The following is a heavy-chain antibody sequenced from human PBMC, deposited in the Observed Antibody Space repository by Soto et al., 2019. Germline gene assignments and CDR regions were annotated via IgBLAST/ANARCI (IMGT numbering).Heavy chain of an antibody. CDR2: IDYSGST. V-gene: IGHV4-61*03. D-gene: IGHD5-18*01. CDR1: GDSVSDGSYY. Sequence: SSETLSLTCTVSGDSVSDGSYYWTWIRQPPGKGLEWIGYIDYSGSTNYNPSLKSRVTMSVDTSNNHFSLKLNSVTGADTAVYYCETDIRGYSRALDYWGQGTLVTVSS. J-gene: IGHJ4*02. CDR3: ETDIRGYSRALDY.